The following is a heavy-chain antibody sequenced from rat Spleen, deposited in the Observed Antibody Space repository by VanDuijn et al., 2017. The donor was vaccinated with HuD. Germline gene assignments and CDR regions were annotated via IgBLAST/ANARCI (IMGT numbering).Heavy chain of an antibody. J-gene: IGHJ2*01. CDR2: INYDGSST. CDR3: VRQWDY. Sequence: EVQLVESGGGLVRPGRSLKLSCAASGFIFSNYGMAWVRQAPTKGLEWVATINYDGSSTYYRDSVKGRFTISRDNAKSTLYLQMDSLRSEDTATYYCVRQWDYWGQGVMVTVSS. V-gene: IGHV5-29*01. CDR1: GFIFSNYG.